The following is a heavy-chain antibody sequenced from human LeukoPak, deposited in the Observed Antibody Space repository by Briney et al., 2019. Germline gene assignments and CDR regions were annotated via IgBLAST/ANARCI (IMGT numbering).Heavy chain of an antibody. D-gene: IGHD3-10*01. CDR1: GGSVSSTTYY. CDR3: ARYVVYGSGKYYFDY. Sequence: SETLSLTCTVSGGSVSSTTYYWSWIRQPPGKGLEWIARICYSGSTYYNPSLKSRVTISVDTSENQFSLKLSSVTAADTAVYYCARYVVYGSGKYYFDYWGQGTLVTVSS. J-gene: IGHJ4*02. V-gene: IGHV4-39*01. CDR2: ICYSGST.